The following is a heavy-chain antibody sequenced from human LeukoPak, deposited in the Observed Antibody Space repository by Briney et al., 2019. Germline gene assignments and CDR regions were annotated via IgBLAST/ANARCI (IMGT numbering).Heavy chain of an antibody. D-gene: IGHD6-13*01. CDR2: ISGSGGST. V-gene: IGHV3-23*01. CDR1: GFTFSTYA. CDR3: AKALEQETVIALDS. Sequence: GGSLRLSCPASGFTFSTYAMSWVRQAPGKELEGVSAISGSGGSTYYADSVKGRFTISRDNSKNTLYLQMNSLRAEDTSIYFCAKALEQETVIALDSWGQGTLVTVSS. J-gene: IGHJ4*02.